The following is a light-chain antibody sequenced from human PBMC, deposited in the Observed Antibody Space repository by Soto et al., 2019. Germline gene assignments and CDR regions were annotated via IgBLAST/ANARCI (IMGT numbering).Light chain of an antibody. CDR2: RND. Sequence: VLTQPPSASGTPGQRVTIPCSGSSSNIGSHYVYWFQQLPGTAPKLLIYRNDQRPSGVHDRCSGSKSGTSASLAISELRSEDEAEYFCAAWDDSLNTYVVFGGGTKLTVL. J-gene: IGLJ2*01. V-gene: IGLV1-47*01. CDR3: AAWDDSLNTYVV. CDR1: SSNIGSHY.